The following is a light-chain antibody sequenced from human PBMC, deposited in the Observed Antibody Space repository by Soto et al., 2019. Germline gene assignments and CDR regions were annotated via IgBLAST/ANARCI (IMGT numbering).Light chain of an antibody. J-gene: IGKJ1*01. Sequence: DRQSPPSQSSLSASVVYIFPITFQAIQDISNYLNLYQQKPGKAPKILIYDASNLETGVPSRFSGSGSGTDFTFTTSSLQPEDIATYYCQQYDNGLLAITFGQGPKVDI. CDR1: QDISNY. CDR2: DAS. V-gene: IGKV1-33*01. CDR3: QQYDNGLLAIT.